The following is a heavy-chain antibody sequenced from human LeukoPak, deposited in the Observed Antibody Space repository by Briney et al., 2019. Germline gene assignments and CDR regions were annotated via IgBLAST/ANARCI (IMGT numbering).Heavy chain of an antibody. V-gene: IGHV3-23*01. Sequence: GGSLRLSCAASGFTFSSYAMSWVRQAPGKGLEWVSAISGSGGSTYYAGSVKGRFTISRDNSKNTLYLQMNSLRAEDTAVYYCAKGTNYYGSGSYDNDAFDIWGQGTMVTVSS. CDR1: GFTFSSYA. CDR3: AKGTNYYGSGSYDNDAFDI. J-gene: IGHJ3*02. D-gene: IGHD3-10*01. CDR2: ISGSGGST.